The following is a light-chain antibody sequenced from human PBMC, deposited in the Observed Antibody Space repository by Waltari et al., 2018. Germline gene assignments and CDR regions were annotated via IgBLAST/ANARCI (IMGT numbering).Light chain of an antibody. V-gene: IGLV3-1*01. CDR2: QDS. J-gene: IGLJ2*01. CDR3: QAWDSSTYVV. Sequence: SYELTQPPSVSVSPGQTASIPCSGDKLGDKYACWYQQKPDRSPARVLDQDSKRPAGIPERFSGSNSGNTATLTISGTQAMDEADYYCQAWDSSTYVVFGGGTKLTVL. CDR1: KLGDKY.